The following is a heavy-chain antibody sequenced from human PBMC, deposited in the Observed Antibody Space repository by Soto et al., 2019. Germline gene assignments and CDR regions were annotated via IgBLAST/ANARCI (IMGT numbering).Heavy chain of an antibody. V-gene: IGHV3-33*01. Sequence: VGSLRLSCAASGFTFSSYGMHWVRQAPGKGLEWVAVIWYDGSNKYYADSVKGRFTIPRDNSKNTLYLQMNSLRAEDTAVYYCARNYADTAMAHYYYYYGMDVWGQGTTVTVSS. D-gene: IGHD5-18*01. CDR1: GFTFSSYG. CDR3: ARNYADTAMAHYYYYYGMDV. CDR2: IWYDGSNK. J-gene: IGHJ6*02.